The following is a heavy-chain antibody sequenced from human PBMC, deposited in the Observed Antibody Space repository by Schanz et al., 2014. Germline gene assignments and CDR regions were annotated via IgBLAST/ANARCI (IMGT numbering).Heavy chain of an antibody. CDR2: INSDGSTT. CDR3: ARDRWDWNNAFDI. Sequence: EVQLVESGGGFVQPGGSLRLSCAASGFTFSSYWMHWVRQAPGKGLVWVSRINSDGSTTIYADSVKGRFTISRDNAKNTLYLQMNSLRAEDTAVYYCARDRWDWNNAFDIWGQGTMVTVSS. D-gene: IGHD1-1*01. J-gene: IGHJ3*02. CDR1: GFTFSSYW. V-gene: IGHV3-74*01.